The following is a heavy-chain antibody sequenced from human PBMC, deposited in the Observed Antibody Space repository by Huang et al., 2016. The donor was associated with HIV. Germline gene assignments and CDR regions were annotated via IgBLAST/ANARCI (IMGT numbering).Heavy chain of an antibody. Sequence: QVHLVQSGAEVKKPGASVKVSCKASGYTFTNYDINGVRQAPGRGVEWMGGMNPNTGRTGLAQSFQGRVTMARKTSITTDYMELTSLTSKDTAVYYCTRSAYGDLDYWGLGTLVIVSS. D-gene: IGHD4-17*01. CDR1: GYTFTNYD. CDR3: TRSAYGDLDY. V-gene: IGHV1-8*02. CDR2: MNPNTGRT. J-gene: IGHJ4*02.